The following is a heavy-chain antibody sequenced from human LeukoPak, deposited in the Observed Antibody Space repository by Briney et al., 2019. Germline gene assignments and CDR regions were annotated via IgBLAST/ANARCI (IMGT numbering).Heavy chain of an antibody. D-gene: IGHD4-23*01. Sequence: SETLSLTCTVSGGSISTYYWSWIRQPPGKGLEWIGCIYYSGSTNSNPSLKSRVTISVDTSKNQFSLKLTSVTAADTAVYYCARRDGGAAFDIWGQGTMVTVSS. J-gene: IGHJ3*02. CDR1: GGSISTYY. CDR3: ARRDGGAAFDI. CDR2: IYYSGST. V-gene: IGHV4-59*08.